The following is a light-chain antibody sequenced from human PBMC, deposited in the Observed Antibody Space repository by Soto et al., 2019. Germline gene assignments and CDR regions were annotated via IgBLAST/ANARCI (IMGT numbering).Light chain of an antibody. CDR3: QHIHWA. J-gene: IGKJ1*01. CDR1: QEISGY. CDR2: GVS. V-gene: IGKV1-9*01. Sequence: IQLTQSPSSLSASVGYRVTITCRASQEISGYLAWYQQTPGKAPKLLIYGVSTLQDGVSSRFSGRGSGTDFSLTISILQPEDVATYYCQHIHWAFGPGP.